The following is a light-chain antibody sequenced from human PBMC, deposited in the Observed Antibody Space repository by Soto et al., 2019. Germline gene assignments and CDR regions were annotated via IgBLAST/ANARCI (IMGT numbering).Light chain of an antibody. CDR1: QSVSSSY. Sequence: EIVMTQSPATLSVSPVERATLSCRASQSVSSSYLAWYQQKPGQAPRLLIYGASSRATGIPDRFSGSGSGTDFTLTISRLAPEDFAVYYCQQYGSSLQWTFGQGTKVDIK. J-gene: IGKJ1*01. CDR2: GAS. V-gene: IGKV3-20*01. CDR3: QQYGSSLQWT.